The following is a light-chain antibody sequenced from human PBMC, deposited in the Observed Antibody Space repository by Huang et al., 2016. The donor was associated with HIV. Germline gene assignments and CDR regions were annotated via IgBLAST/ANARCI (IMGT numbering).Light chain of an antibody. CDR1: QSVSHY. V-gene: IGKV3-11*01. Sequence: IVLTQSPASLSLSPGERATLSCRASQSVSHYLAWYQHKPGQPPRLLIYGASRGATDMPARFNGTGSGTDCTLTISSLETEDSAVYYCQESDTWPRLTLGGGTKVEIK. CDR2: GAS. CDR3: QESDTWPRLT. J-gene: IGKJ4*01.